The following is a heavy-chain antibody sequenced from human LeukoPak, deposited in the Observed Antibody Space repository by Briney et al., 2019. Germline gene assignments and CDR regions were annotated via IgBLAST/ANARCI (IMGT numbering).Heavy chain of an antibody. D-gene: IGHD6-13*01. Sequence: SQTLSLTCTVSGGSISSGSYYWSWIRQPAGKGLEWIGRIYTSGSTNYNPSLKSRVTISVDTSKNQFSLKLSSVTAADTAVYYCARVRRQLVLSYYYYYMDVWGKGTTVTASS. V-gene: IGHV4-61*02. CDR2: IYTSGST. CDR1: GGSISSGSYY. CDR3: ARVRRQLVLSYYYYYMDV. J-gene: IGHJ6*03.